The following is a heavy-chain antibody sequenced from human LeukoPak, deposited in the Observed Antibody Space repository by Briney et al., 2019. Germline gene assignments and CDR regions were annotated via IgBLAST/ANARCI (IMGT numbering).Heavy chain of an antibody. V-gene: IGHV3-64D*06. CDR1: GFTFSSYA. CDR2: ISSNGGST. J-gene: IGHJ4*02. D-gene: IGHD6-13*01. CDR3: VKDRDIAAAGLFDY. Sequence: GGSLRLSCSASGFTFSSYAMHWVRQALGKGLEYVSAISSNGGSTYYADSVKGRFTISRDNSKNTLYLQMSSLRAEDTAVYYCVKDRDIAAAGLFDYWGQGTLVTVSS.